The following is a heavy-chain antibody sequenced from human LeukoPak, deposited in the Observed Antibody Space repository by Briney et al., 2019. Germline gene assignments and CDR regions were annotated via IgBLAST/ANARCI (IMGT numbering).Heavy chain of an antibody. J-gene: IGHJ4*02. CDR3: AKGAYDYIEMGYFDY. CDR1: GFILSNSA. V-gene: IGHV3-23*01. CDR2: IVASSGST. D-gene: IGHD5-12*01. Sequence: PGGSLRLSCAASGFILSNSAMSWVRQAPGKGLEWLSLIVASSGSTFYADSVRGRFTISRDNSKNTLYLQMHSLRADDTAVYYCAKGAYDYIEMGYFDYWGQGTVVTVSS.